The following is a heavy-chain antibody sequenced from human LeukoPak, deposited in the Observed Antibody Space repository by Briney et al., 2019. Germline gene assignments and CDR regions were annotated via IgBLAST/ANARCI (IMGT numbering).Heavy chain of an antibody. V-gene: IGHV3-33*01. CDR1: GFTFSSYG. D-gene: IGHD6-13*01. CDR2: IWFDGSNK. Sequence: PGRSLRLSCAASGFTFSSYGMHWVRQAPGKGLEWVAVIWFDGSNKYYADSVKGRFTTSRDNSKNTLYLQMNSLSAEDTAVYYCARGKERQLYAFDIWGQGTMVTVSS. J-gene: IGHJ3*02. CDR3: ARGKERQLYAFDI.